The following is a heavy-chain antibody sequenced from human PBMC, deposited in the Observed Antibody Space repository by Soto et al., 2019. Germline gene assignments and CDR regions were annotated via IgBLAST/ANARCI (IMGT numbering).Heavy chain of an antibody. CDR1: GFTFSSYG. CDR2: IWYDGSNK. Sequence: QVQLVESGGGVVQPGRSLRLSCAASGFTFSSYGMHWVRQAPGKGLDWVAVIWYDGSNKYYADSVKGRFTISRDNSQNTLYLHMNSLRAEDTAVYYCARDALVSQGQLWLVDYYYYGMDVWGQGTTVTVSS. D-gene: IGHD5-18*01. CDR3: ARDALVSQGQLWLVDYYYYGMDV. J-gene: IGHJ6*02. V-gene: IGHV3-33*01.